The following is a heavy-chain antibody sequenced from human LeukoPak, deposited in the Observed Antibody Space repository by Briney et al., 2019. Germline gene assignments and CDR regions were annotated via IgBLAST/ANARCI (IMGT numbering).Heavy chain of an antibody. CDR1: GGTFISYA. V-gene: IGHV1-69*13. CDR2: IIPIFGTA. D-gene: IGHD6-19*01. Sequence: GASVKVSCKASGGTFISYAISWVRQAPGQGLEWMGGIIPIFGTANYAQKFQGRVTITADESTSTAYMELSSLRSEDTAVYYCARGYSSGWPFDYWGQGTLVTVSS. J-gene: IGHJ4*02. CDR3: ARGYSSGWPFDY.